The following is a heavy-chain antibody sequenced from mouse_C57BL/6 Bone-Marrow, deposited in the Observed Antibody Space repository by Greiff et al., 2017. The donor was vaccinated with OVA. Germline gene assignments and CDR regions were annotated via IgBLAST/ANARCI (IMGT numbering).Heavy chain of an antibody. V-gene: IGHV1-64*01. D-gene: IGHD1-1*01. Sequence: QVQLKQPGAELVKPGASVKLSCKASGYTFTSYWMHWVKQRPGQGLEWIGMIHPNSGSTNYNEKFKSKATLTVDKSSSTAYMQLSSLTSEDSAVYYCASYYGSSCWYFDVWGTGTTVTVSS. CDR2: IHPNSGST. CDR1: GYTFTSYW. J-gene: IGHJ1*03. CDR3: ASYYGSSCWYFDV.